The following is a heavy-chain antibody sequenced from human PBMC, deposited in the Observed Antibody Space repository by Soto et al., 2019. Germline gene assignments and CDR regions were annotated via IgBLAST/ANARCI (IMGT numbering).Heavy chain of an antibody. V-gene: IGHV3-7*03. CDR1: GFSFSTYW. D-gene: IGHD6-19*01. J-gene: IGHJ6*02. Sequence: GGSLRLSCAASGFSFSTYWMSWVRQAPGKGLEWVANIKADGSERYYVDSVKGRFTISRDNSKNTLYLQMNSLRAEDTAVYYCARRTKWLVPEAGYYYGMDVWGQGTTVTVSS. CDR3: ARRTKWLVPEAGYYYGMDV. CDR2: IKADGSER.